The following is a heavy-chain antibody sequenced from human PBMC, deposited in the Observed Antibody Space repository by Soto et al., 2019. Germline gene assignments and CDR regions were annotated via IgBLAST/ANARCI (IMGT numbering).Heavy chain of an antibody. CDR2: INPSGGST. J-gene: IGHJ4*02. D-gene: IGHD3-3*01. Sequence: EASVKVSCKASGYTFTSYYMHWVRQAPGQGLEWMGIINPSGGSTSYAQKFQGRVTMTRDTSTSTVYMELSSLRSEDTAVYYCARDGDLYDFWSGYLSYFDHWGQGTLVTVSS. V-gene: IGHV1-46*01. CDR1: GYTFTSYY. CDR3: ARDGDLYDFWSGYLSYFDH.